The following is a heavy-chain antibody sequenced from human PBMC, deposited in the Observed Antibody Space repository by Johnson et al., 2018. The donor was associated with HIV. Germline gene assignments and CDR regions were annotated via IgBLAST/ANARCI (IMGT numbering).Heavy chain of an antibody. CDR1: GFTFSIYG. Sequence: QVQLVESGGGVVQPGRSLRLSCAASGFTFSIYGMHWVRQAPGKGLEWVAVISSDGSNKYYADSVKGRFTISRDNSKNTLYLQMSSLRAEDTAVYYCARGAPSGNYYVDAFDLWGQGTMVIVSS. V-gene: IGHV3-30*19. D-gene: IGHD1-26*01. J-gene: IGHJ3*01. CDR2: ISSDGSNK. CDR3: ARGAPSGNYYVDAFDL.